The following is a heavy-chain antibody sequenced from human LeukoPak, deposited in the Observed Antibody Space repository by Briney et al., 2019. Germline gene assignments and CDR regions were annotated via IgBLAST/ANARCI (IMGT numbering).Heavy chain of an antibody. V-gene: IGHV3-30*03. J-gene: IGHJ4*02. D-gene: IGHD6-13*01. CDR2: ISYDGSNK. CDR3: ARDRAAGRVDY. Sequence: PGRSLRLSCAASGFTFSSYGMHWVRQAPGKGLEWVAVISYDGSNKYYADSVKGRFTISRDNAENSLYLQMNSLRAEDTAVYYCARDRAAGRVDYWGQGTLVIVSS. CDR1: GFTFSSYG.